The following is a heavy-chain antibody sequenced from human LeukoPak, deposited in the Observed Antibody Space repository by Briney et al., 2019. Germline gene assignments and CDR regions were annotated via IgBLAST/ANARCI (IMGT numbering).Heavy chain of an antibody. CDR2: IYYGGNN. V-gene: IGHV4-31*03. Sequence: SETLSLTCTVSGGSISSGLYYWSWIRRHPGKGLEWIGYIYYGGNNYYHPSLKSRVTMTVDTSKNQFSLNLSSVTAADTAVYYCARDFYSSSWYVARWFDYWGQGTLVTVSS. J-gene: IGHJ4*02. CDR1: GGSISSGLYY. CDR3: ARDFYSSSWYVARWFDY. D-gene: IGHD6-13*01.